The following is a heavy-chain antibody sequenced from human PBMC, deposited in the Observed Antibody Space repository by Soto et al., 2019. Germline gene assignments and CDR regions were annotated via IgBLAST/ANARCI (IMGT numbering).Heavy chain of an antibody. CDR2: IYYSGST. V-gene: IGHV4-30-4*01. D-gene: IGHD2-2*01. CDR3: AREDIVVVPAAQRGYYYGMDV. CDR1: GGSISSGDYY. J-gene: IGHJ6*02. Sequence: TLSLTCTVSGGSISSGDYYWSWIRQPPGKGLEWIGYIYYSGSTYYNPSLKSRVTISVDTSKNQFSLKLSSVTAADTAVYYCAREDIVVVPAAQRGYYYGMDVWGQGTTVTVSS.